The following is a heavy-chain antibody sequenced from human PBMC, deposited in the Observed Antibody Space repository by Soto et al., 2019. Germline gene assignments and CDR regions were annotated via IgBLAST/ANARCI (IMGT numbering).Heavy chain of an antibody. J-gene: IGHJ2*01. D-gene: IGHD3-22*01. CDR3: ARGIGSSGHPNWYFDL. CDR2: IIPILGIA. Sequence: QVQLVQSGAEVKKPGSSVKVSCKASGGTFSSYTISWVRQAPGQGLEWMGRIIPILGIANYAQKFQGRVTITADKSTSTAYMELSSLRSEDTAVYYCARGIGSSGHPNWYFDLWGRGTLVTVSS. V-gene: IGHV1-69*02. CDR1: GGTFSSYT.